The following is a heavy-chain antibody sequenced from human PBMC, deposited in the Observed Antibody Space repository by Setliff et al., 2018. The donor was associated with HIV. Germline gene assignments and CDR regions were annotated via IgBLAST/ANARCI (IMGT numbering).Heavy chain of an antibody. CDR1: GGTFSNYG. V-gene: IGHV1-18*01. CDR2: ISTYNGNT. CDR3: ARVFYSRGSGYYKGLDY. D-gene: IGHD3-3*01. Sequence: ASVKVSCKASGGTFSNYGISWVRQAPGQGLEWMGWISTYNGNTNYAQKLQGRVTMTRDTSTSTVYMELSSLRPEDTALYYCARVFYSRGSGYYKGLDYWGQGTLVTVSS. J-gene: IGHJ4*02.